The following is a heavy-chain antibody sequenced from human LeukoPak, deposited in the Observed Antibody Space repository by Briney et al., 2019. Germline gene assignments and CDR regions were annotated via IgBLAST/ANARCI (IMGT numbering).Heavy chain of an antibody. Sequence: GGSLRLSCAASGFTFSSYSMNWVRQAPGKGLEWVSSISSSSSYIYYADSVKGRFTISRDNAKNSLYLQMNSLRAEDTAVYYCASRYSSSWYYFDYWGQGTLVTVSS. CDR2: ISSSSSYI. CDR1: GFTFSSYS. V-gene: IGHV3-21*01. J-gene: IGHJ4*02. CDR3: ASRYSSSWYYFDY. D-gene: IGHD6-13*01.